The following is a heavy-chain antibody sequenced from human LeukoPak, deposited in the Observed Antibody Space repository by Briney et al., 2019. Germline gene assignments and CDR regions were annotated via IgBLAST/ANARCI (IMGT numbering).Heavy chain of an antibody. D-gene: IGHD3-3*01. CDR2: INPNSGGT. CDR1: GYTFTGYY. CDR3: ARAIYDFWSGYSGSEGIFDY. J-gene: IGHJ4*02. V-gene: IGHV1-2*02. Sequence: GASVKVSCKASGYTFTGYYMHWVRQAPGQGLEWMGWINPNSGGTNYAQKFQGRVTMTRDTSISTAYMELSRLRSDDTAVYYCARAIYDFWSGYSGSEGIFDYWGQGTLVTVSS.